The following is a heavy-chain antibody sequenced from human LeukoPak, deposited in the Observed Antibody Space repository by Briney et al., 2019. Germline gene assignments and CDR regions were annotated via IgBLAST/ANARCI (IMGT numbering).Heavy chain of an antibody. CDR1: GGSISSSSYY. Sequence: ETLSLTCTVSGGSISSSSYYWGWIRQPPGKGLEWVSAISGSGGSTYYADSVKGRFTISRDNSKNTLYLQMNSLRAEDTAVYYCARARRTDLGYYYYYGMDVWGQGTTVTVSS. V-gene: IGHV3-23*01. CDR2: ISGSGGST. J-gene: IGHJ6*02. D-gene: IGHD3-16*01. CDR3: ARARRTDLGYYYYYGMDV.